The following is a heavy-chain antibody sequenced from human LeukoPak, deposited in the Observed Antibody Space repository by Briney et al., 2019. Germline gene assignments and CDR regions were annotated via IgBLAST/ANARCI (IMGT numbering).Heavy chain of an antibody. Sequence: GGSLRLSCAASGFTFSNYWIYWVRQAPGKGLVWVSRINKDGSDTRYADSVKGRFTISRDNAKNTLYLQMNSLRAEDTAVYYCATYNWHYEADYWGQGTLVTVSS. V-gene: IGHV3-74*01. CDR1: GFTFSNYW. CDR3: ATYNWHYEADY. D-gene: IGHD1-7*01. J-gene: IGHJ4*02. CDR2: INKDGSDT.